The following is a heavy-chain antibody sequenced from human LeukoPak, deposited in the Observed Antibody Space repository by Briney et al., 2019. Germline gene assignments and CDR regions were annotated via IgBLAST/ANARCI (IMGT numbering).Heavy chain of an antibody. J-gene: IGHJ4*02. CDR1: GFTFSNYN. Sequence: PGGSLRLPCAASGFTFSNYNIHWVRQAPGKGLEWVSYISGTGSSIYYTDSVKGRFTISRDNAKNSLYLQMNSLRAEDTAVYYCARGWKYFDYWGQGTLVTVSS. CDR3: ARGWKYFDY. D-gene: IGHD1-1*01. CDR2: ISGTGSSI. V-gene: IGHV3-48*03.